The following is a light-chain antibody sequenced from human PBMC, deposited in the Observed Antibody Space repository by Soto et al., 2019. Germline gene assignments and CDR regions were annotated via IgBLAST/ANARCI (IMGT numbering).Light chain of an antibody. Sequence: VLTQSPGTLSLSPGERAHLSGRASQSVSSSYLAWYQQKPGQAPRLLIYGASSRATGIPDRFSGSGSGTDFTLTISRLEPEDFAVYFCQQYGSSLLTFGGGTKVDI. J-gene: IGKJ4*01. CDR1: QSVSSSY. CDR3: QQYGSSLLT. CDR2: GAS. V-gene: IGKV3-20*01.